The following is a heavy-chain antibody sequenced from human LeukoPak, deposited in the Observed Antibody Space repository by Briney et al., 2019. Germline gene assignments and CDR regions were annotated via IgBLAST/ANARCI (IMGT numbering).Heavy chain of an antibody. CDR3: ARKGLGGELGGFDS. J-gene: IGHJ4*02. D-gene: IGHD1-7*01. Sequence: GGSLRLSCAASGFTFSSYEMNWVRQAPGKGLEWVSYISSSSSTIYYADSVKGRFTISRDNAKNSLYLQMNSLRVEDTALYHCARKGLGGELGGFDSWGQGTLVTVSS. CDR2: ISSSSSTI. CDR1: GFTFSSYE. V-gene: IGHV3-48*03.